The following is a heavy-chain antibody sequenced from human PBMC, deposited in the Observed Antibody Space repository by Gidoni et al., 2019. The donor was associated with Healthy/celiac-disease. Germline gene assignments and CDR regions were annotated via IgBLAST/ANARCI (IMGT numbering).Heavy chain of an antibody. Sequence: EVQLVESGGGLVQPGGSLSLSCAASGFTFSSYSMNWVRQAPGKGLEGVSYISSSSSTIYYADSVKGRFTISRDNAKNSLYRQMNSLRDEDTAVYYCARDGIVGATDGVYWGQGTLVTVSS. CDR2: ISSSSSTI. J-gene: IGHJ4*02. CDR3: ARDGIVGATDGVY. V-gene: IGHV3-48*02. D-gene: IGHD1-26*01. CDR1: GFTFSSYS.